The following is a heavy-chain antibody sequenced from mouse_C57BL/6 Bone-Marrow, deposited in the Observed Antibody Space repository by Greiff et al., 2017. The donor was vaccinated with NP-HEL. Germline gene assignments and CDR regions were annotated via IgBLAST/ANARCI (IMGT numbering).Heavy chain of an antibody. V-gene: IGHV1-55*01. J-gene: IGHJ4*01. CDR3: AREGYGSSFYAMDY. CDR2: IYPGSGST. Sequence: VQLQQPGAELVKPGASVKMSCKASGYTFTSYWINWVKQRPGQGLEWIGDIYPGSGSTNYNEKFKSKATLTVDTSSSTAYMQLSSLTSEDSAVYYCAREGYGSSFYAMDYWGQGTSVTVAS. CDR1: GYTFTSYW. D-gene: IGHD1-1*01.